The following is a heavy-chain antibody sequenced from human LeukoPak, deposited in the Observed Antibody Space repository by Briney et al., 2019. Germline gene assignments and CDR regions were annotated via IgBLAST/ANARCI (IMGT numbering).Heavy chain of an antibody. Sequence: GGALRLSRTASGIIFSDAWMIWVRQAPGKGREGVAVISYDGSNKYYADSVKGRFTISRDNSKNTLYLQMNSLRAEDTAVYYCAGEGGRLRFLEWLLYWGQGTLVTVSS. D-gene: IGHD3-3*01. CDR2: ISYDGSNK. V-gene: IGHV3-30*03. J-gene: IGHJ4*02. CDR1: GIIFSDAW. CDR3: AGEGGRLRFLEWLLY.